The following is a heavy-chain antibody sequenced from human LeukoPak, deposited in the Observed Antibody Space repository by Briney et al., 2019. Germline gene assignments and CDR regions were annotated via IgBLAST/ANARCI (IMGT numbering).Heavy chain of an antibody. D-gene: IGHD3-16*01. Sequence: ASVKVSCKASGYTFTAYYMNWVRQAHGQGLEWMGRVNPKTGGTNYAQMFQGRVTMTRDTSINTAYMELSRLRSDDTAMYYCAREEGLGSLDYWGQGTLITVSS. CDR1: GYTFTAYY. V-gene: IGHV1-2*06. J-gene: IGHJ4*02. CDR2: VNPKTGGT. CDR3: AREEGLGSLDY.